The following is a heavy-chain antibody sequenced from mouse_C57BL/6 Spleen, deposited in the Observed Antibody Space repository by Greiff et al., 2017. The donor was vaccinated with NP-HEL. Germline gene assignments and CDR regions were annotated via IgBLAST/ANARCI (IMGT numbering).Heavy chain of an antibody. Sequence: QVQLQQSGAELARPGASVKLSCKASGYTFTSYGISWVKQRTGQGLEWIGEIYPRSGNTYYNEKFKGKATLTADKSSSTAYMELRSLTSEDSAVYFCARNYYGSRNYAMDYWGQGTSVTVSS. CDR1: GYTFTSYG. CDR2: IYPRSGNT. CDR3: ARNYYGSRNYAMDY. V-gene: IGHV1-81*01. D-gene: IGHD1-1*01. J-gene: IGHJ4*01.